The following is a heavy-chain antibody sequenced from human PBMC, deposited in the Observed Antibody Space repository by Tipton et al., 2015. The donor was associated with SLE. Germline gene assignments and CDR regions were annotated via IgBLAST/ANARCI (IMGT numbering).Heavy chain of an antibody. Sequence: GSLRLSCAASGFTFSDYYMNWVRQAPGKGLEWVSTISGYGGSTYYADSVKGRFTISRDNSKNTLYLQMNSLRAEDTAVYYCATVAMVRGVCWGQGTLVTVSS. CDR3: ATVAMVRGVC. J-gene: IGHJ4*02. CDR1: GFTFSDYY. V-gene: IGHV3-23*01. D-gene: IGHD3-10*01. CDR2: ISGYGGST.